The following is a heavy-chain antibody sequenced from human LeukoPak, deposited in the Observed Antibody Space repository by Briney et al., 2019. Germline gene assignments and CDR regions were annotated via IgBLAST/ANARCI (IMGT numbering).Heavy chain of an antibody. Sequence: SGGSLRLSCAASGFTFNTYAMSWVRQAPGKGLEWVSAISGSGGSTYYADSVKGRFTISRDNSKNTLYLQMNSLRAEDTALYYCAKATRGWELGYFDYWGQGTLVTVSS. J-gene: IGHJ4*02. V-gene: IGHV3-23*01. CDR1: GFTFNTYA. CDR2: ISGSGGST. D-gene: IGHD1-26*01. CDR3: AKATRGWELGYFDY.